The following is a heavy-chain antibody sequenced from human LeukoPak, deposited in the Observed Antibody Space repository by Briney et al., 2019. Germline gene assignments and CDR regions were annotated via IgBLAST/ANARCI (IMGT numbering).Heavy chain of an antibody. CDR3: AGGTGWIFDK. V-gene: IGHV3-7*02. CDR2: INQDGSEQ. Sequence: PGGSLTLSCAASGLTFTNYRMTWVRQAPAKGLGWVANINQDGSEQYYVDSVKGRFTISRDNAKTSLYLQMNSLRAEDTAVYYCAGGTGWIFDKWGQGTLVTVSS. CDR1: GLTFTNYR. J-gene: IGHJ4*02. D-gene: IGHD3/OR15-3a*01.